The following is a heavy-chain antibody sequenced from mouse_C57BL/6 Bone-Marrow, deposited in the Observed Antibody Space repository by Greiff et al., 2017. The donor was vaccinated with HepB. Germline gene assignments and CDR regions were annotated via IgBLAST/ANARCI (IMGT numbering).Heavy chain of an antibody. CDR2: INYDGSST. V-gene: IGHV5-16*01. CDR3: ARGDYGYDRGYYFDY. Sequence: EVMLVESEGGLVQPGRSMKLSCTASGFTFSDYYMAWVRQVPEKGLEWVANINYDGSSTYYLDSLKSRFIISRDNAKNILYLQMSSLKSEDTATYYCARGDYGYDRGYYFDYWGQGTTLTVSS. J-gene: IGHJ2*01. CDR1: GFTFSDYY. D-gene: IGHD2-2*01.